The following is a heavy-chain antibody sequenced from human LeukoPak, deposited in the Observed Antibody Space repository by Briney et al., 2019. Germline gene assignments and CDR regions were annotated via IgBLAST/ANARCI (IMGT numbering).Heavy chain of an antibody. J-gene: IGHJ5*02. CDR3: AKESPNNIVVVTAIPWFDP. CDR2: ISGSGGST. Sequence: PGASLRLSCAASGFTFSSYAMSWVRQAPGKGLERVSAISGSGGSTYYADSVKGRFTISRDNSKNTLYLQMNSLRAEDTAVYYCAKESPNNIVVVTAIPWFDPWGQGTLVTVSS. D-gene: IGHD2-21*02. CDR1: GFTFSSYA. V-gene: IGHV3-23*01.